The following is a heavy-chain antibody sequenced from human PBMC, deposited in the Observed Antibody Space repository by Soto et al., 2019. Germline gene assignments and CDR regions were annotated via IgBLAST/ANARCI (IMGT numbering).Heavy chain of an antibody. CDR3: AKARCSTTNCYVPDY. V-gene: IGHV3-23*01. D-gene: IGHD2-2*01. Sequence: EVQLLESGGGLVQPGGSLRLSCAASGFTFSTYTMRWVRRAPGKGLEWVSAISGSGGSPSYADSVQGRFSISRDNPKKTLYLQMNSLRAEDTAVYYCAKARCSTTNCYVPDYWGQGTLVTVSS. J-gene: IGHJ4*02. CDR1: GFTFSTYT. CDR2: ISGSGGSP.